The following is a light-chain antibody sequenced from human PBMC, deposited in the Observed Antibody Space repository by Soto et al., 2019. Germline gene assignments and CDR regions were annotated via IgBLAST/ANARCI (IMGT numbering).Light chain of an antibody. J-gene: IGKJ4*01. Sequence: EIVLTQSPGTLSLSPGERATLSCRASQSVSSCYLAWYQQKPGQAPRQLIYGASSRATGIPDRFSGSGSGTDFTLTITRLEPEDFAVYYCQRYRTSFGGGTRVEIK. CDR1: QSVSSCY. CDR3: QRYRTS. CDR2: GAS. V-gene: IGKV3-20*01.